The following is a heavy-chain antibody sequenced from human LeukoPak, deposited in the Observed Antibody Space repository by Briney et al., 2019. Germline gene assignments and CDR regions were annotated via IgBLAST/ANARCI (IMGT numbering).Heavy chain of an antibody. D-gene: IGHD3-16*01. V-gene: IGHV4-31*03. Sequence: SETLSLTCTVSGGSISSGGYYWSWIRQHPGKGLEWIGYIYYSGSTYYNPSLKSRVTISVDTSKNQFSLKLSSVTAADTAVYYCARDLAPLAHWFDPWGQGTLVTVSS. CDR1: GGSISSGGYY. CDR3: ARDLAPLAHWFDP. CDR2: IYYSGST. J-gene: IGHJ5*02.